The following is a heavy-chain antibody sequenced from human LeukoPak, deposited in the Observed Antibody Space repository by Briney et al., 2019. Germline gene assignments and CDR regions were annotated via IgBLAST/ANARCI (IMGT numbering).Heavy chain of an antibody. CDR1: GFTFNTFE. CDR2: ISSSGSTT. D-gene: IGHD3-22*01. CDR3: ARRKITTGAFDI. J-gene: IGHJ3*02. Sequence: GGSLRLXCAASGFTFNTFEMTWVRQAPGKGLEWVSYISSSGSTTYYIDSVRGRFTISRDNAKNSLYLQMNSLRAEDTAVYYCARRKITTGAFDIWGQGTMVTVSS. V-gene: IGHV3-48*03.